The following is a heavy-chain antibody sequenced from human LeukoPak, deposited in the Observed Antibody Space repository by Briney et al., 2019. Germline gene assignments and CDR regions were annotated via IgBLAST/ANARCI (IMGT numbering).Heavy chain of an antibody. J-gene: IGHJ4*02. Sequence: PETLSVTCTVSGYSISSGYYWGWIRQPPGKGLEWIGRIYPSGSTYDNAALKSRVTISVDTFKNQVFRKRKSGTAAASAVYYCSRVGGSYYSLDYWGQGTLVTVSS. V-gene: IGHV4-38-2*02. CDR2: IYPSGST. CDR1: GYSISSGYY. D-gene: IGHD1-26*01. CDR3: SRVGGSYYSLDY.